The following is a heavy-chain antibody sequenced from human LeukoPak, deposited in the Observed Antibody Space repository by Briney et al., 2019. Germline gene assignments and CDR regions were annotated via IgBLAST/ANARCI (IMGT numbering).Heavy chain of an antibody. Sequence: GGSLRLSCAASGFTFSDYYMSWIRQAPGKGLEWVSYISSSGSTIYYADSVKGRFTISRDNAKNSLYLQMNRLRAEDTAVYYCASSDYYDSSGYAWWGQGTLVTVSS. J-gene: IGHJ4*02. CDR3: ASSDYYDSSGYAW. D-gene: IGHD3-22*01. V-gene: IGHV3-11*01. CDR2: ISSSGSTI. CDR1: GFTFSDYY.